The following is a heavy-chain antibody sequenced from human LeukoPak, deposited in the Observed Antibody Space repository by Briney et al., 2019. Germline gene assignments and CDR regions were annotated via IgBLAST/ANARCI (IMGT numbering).Heavy chain of an antibody. V-gene: IGHV3-74*03. CDR2: IDSNGGGA. CDR1: GFTFNIYW. D-gene: IGHD6-13*01. J-gene: IGHJ4*02. Sequence: GGSLRLSCATSGFTFNIYWMQWVRQVPGKGLVWVSRIDSNGGGATYADSVKGRFTTSRDNGNNTMYLQMNSLRAEDTAIYYCARAKYSSRWSLDYWGQGALVTISS. CDR3: ARAKYSSRWSLDY.